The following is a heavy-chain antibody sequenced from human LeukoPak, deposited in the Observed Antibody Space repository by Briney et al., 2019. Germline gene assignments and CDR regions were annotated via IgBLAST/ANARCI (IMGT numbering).Heavy chain of an antibody. J-gene: IGHJ4*02. V-gene: IGHV3-48*01. CDR1: GLTFSTYS. Sequence: GGSLRLSGAASGLTFSTYSRNWVRQAPGKGLEWVSYISSSTSTIYYADSVKGRFTICRDNGKKSLSLQMNRLSAEDPAVSSCASSQIEGIRGFDSWGQGTLATVSS. D-gene: IGHD3-10*01. CDR3: ASSQIEGIRGFDS. CDR2: ISSSTSTI.